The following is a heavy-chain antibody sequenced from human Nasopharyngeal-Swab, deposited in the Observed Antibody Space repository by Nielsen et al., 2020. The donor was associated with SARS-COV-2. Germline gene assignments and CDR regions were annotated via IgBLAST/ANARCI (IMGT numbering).Heavy chain of an antibody. J-gene: IGHJ3*02. Sequence: WIRQPPGKGLERVSSISSSSSYIYYADSVKGRFTISRDNAKNSLYLQMNSLRAEDTAVYYCASDPYYDTSDDAFDIWGQGTMVTVSS. V-gene: IGHV3-21*01. D-gene: IGHD3-22*01. CDR3: ASDPYYDTSDDAFDI. CDR2: ISSSSSYI.